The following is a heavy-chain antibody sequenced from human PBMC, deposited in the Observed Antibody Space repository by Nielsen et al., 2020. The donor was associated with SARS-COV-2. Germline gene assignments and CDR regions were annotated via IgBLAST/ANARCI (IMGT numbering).Heavy chain of an antibody. CDR2: IYYSGST. CDR1: GGSISSSSYY. J-gene: IGHJ6*03. Sequence: SETLSLTCTVSGGSISSSSYYWGWIRQPPGKGLEWIGSIYYSGSTYYNPSLKSRVTISVDTSKNPFSLKLSSVTAADTAVYYCASGRYGYCSSTSCYKGQYYMDVWGKGTTVTVSS. D-gene: IGHD2-2*02. V-gene: IGHV4-39*01. CDR3: ASGRYGYCSSTSCYKGQYYMDV.